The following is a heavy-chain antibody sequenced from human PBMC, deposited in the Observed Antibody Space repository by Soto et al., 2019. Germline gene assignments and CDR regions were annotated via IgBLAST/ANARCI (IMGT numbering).Heavy chain of an antibody. CDR2: INSNGDST. V-gene: IGHV3-23*01. D-gene: IGHD2-2*01. CDR1: GFPFGRYV. J-gene: IGHJ4*02. CDR3: ARVPDLDYCSRTSCLYYFDY. Sequence: GGPLRPSCVASGFPFGRYVMSWVRQAPEKGLEWVSTINSNGDSTYYADSVKGRFTISRDNSRNSLYLQVNSLRAEDTAVYYCARVPDLDYCSRTSCLYYFDYWGQGALVTVSS.